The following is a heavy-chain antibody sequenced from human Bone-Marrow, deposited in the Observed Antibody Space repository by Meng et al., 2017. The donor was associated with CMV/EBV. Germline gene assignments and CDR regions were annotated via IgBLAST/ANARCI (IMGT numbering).Heavy chain of an antibody. CDR2: IKQDGSEK. Sequence: GGSLRLSCAASGFTFSSYWMSWVRQAPGKGLEWVANIKQDGSEKYYVDSVKGRFTISRDNAKNSLYLQMNSLRAEDTAVYYCARIYCSSTSCYSKSMGVWGQGTTVTVSS. D-gene: IGHD2-2*02. V-gene: IGHV3-7*01. CDR3: ARIYCSSTSCYSKSMGV. J-gene: IGHJ6*02. CDR1: GFTFSSYW.